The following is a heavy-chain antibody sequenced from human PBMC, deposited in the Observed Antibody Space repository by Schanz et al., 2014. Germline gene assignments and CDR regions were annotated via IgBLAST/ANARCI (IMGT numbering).Heavy chain of an antibody. CDR3: AKGMGYCSGGTWYDCSYDGLDV. V-gene: IGHV3-23*01. Sequence: DVQLLESGGGLVQPGGSLRLSCAASGFTFNSYAMTWVRQAPGKGLEWVSSISQSGGSKYYADSVKGRFTISRDNSENTLYRQMNRLSADDTAGFDCAKGMGYCSGGTWYDCSYDGLDVWGQGTTVTVSS. J-gene: IGHJ6*02. CDR1: GFTFNSYA. D-gene: IGHD2-15*01. CDR2: ISQSGGSK.